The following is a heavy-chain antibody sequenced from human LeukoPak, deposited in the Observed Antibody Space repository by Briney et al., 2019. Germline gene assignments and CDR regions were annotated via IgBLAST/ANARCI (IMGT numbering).Heavy chain of an antibody. CDR1: GFTFSSHW. CDR3: IYSGNYPFDY. D-gene: IGHD1-26*01. CDR2: INGDGSST. V-gene: IGHV3-74*01. Sequence: PGGSLTLSCAASGFTFSSHWMHWVRQAPGKGLVWVSRINGDGSSTSYADSVKDRFTIARDNAENTLYLQMNSLRAEDTAVYYCIYSGNYPFDYWGQGTLVTVSS. J-gene: IGHJ4*02.